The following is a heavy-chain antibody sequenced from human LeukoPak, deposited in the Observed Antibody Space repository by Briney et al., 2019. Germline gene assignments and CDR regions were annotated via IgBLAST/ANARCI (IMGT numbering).Heavy chain of an antibody. Sequence: MXXVRQAPGKGLEWVANINRDGSERYYVDSVKDRFTISRDDAKSSLYLQMNSLRAEDTAAYYCARRNAMDVWGQGTTVIVFS. CDR2: INRDGSER. J-gene: IGHJ6*02. V-gene: IGHV3-7*03. CDR3: ARRNAMDV.